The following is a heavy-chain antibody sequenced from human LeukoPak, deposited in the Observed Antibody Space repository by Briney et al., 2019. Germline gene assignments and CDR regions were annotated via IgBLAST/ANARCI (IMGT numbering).Heavy chain of an antibody. V-gene: IGHV4-34*01. J-gene: IGHJ5*02. Sequence: SEALSLTCAVYGGSFSGYYWSWIRQPPGKGLEWIGEINHSGSTNYNPSLKSRVTISVDTSKNQFSLKVSSVTAADTAVYYCARRIAARPRGYWFDPWGQGTLVTVSS. CDR3: ARRIAARPRGYWFDP. CDR2: INHSGST. CDR1: GGSFSGYY. D-gene: IGHD6-6*01.